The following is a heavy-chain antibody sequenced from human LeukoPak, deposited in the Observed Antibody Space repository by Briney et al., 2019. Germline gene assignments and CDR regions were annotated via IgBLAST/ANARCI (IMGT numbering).Heavy chain of an antibody. V-gene: IGHV4-4*07. Sequence: SETLSLTCTVSGGSISSYYWSWIRQPAGKGLEWIGRIYTSGSTNYNPSLKSRVTISVDKSKNQFSLKLNCVTAADTAVYYCARDFSGGPFDYWGQGTLVTVSS. J-gene: IGHJ4*02. CDR2: IYTSGST. D-gene: IGHD1-26*01. CDR1: GGSISSYY. CDR3: ARDFSGGPFDY.